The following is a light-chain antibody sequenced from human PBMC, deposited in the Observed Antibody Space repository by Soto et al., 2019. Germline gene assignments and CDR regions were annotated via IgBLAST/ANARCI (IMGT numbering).Light chain of an antibody. Sequence: EIVLTQSPATLSLSPGERATLSCRASQSVSTYLAWYQQKPGQAPRLLIYDTSNRATGVPARFSGGGSGTDFTLTIRSLGPEDFAVYYCQQRSNWPATFGPGTTVDI. V-gene: IGKV3-11*01. J-gene: IGKJ3*01. CDR2: DTS. CDR3: QQRSNWPAT. CDR1: QSVSTY.